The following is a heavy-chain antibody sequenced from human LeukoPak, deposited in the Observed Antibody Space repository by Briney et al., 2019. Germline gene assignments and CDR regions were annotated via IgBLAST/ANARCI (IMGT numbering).Heavy chain of an antibody. V-gene: IGHV3-66*01. CDR1: GFTVFNNY. CDR3: AKEEGGYGMDV. J-gene: IGHJ6*02. Sequence: GGSLRLSCAGSGFTVFNNYTSWVRQAPGKGLEWVSVIYSGGSTYYADSVKGRLTISRDNSKNTVFLQMNSLRAEDTAMYYCAKEEGGYGMDVWGQGTTVTVSS. D-gene: IGHD3-16*01. CDR2: IYSGGST.